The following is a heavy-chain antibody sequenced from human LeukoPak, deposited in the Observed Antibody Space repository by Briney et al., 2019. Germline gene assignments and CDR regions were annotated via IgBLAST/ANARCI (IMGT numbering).Heavy chain of an antibody. CDR3: ARDPELPGGSWYWFDP. D-gene: IGHD6-13*01. CDR1: GCTFSSYS. Sequence: GGSLRLSCAASGCTFSSYSMNWVRQAPGKGLEWVSSISSSSSDIYYADSVKGRYTISRDNAKKSLYLQMNSLRAEQTAVYYCARDPELPGGSWYWFDPWGQGTLVTVSS. J-gene: IGHJ5*02. CDR2: ISSSSSDI. V-gene: IGHV3-21*01.